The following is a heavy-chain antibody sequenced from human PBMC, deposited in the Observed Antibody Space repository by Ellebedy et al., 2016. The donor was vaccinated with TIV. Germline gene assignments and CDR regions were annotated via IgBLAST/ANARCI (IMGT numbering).Heavy chain of an antibody. D-gene: IGHD1-7*01. Sequence: SETLSLTXAVSGGSISSGGYSWSWIRQPPGKGLEWIGYIYHSGSTYYNPSLKSRVTISVDRSKNQFSLKLSSVTAADTAVYYCASSNWNYYELFDYWGQGTLVTVSS. J-gene: IGHJ4*02. CDR2: IYHSGST. V-gene: IGHV4-30-2*01. CDR3: ASSNWNYYELFDY. CDR1: GGSISSGGYS.